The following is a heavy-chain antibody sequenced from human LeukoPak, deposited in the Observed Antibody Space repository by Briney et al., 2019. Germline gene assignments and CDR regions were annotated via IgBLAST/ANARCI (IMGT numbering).Heavy chain of an antibody. V-gene: IGHV4-59*01. CDR3: AREPEGGGYYLHFDY. D-gene: IGHD3-22*01. CDR1: GGSISSYY. Sequence: SETLSLTRTDPGGSISSYYWSWIRQPPGKGLEWVGYIYYSGSTNYNPYLKSRVTISVDTSKNQFSLKLSSVTAAGTAVYYCAREPEGGGYYLHFDYWGQGTLVTVSS. J-gene: IGHJ4*02. CDR2: IYYSGST.